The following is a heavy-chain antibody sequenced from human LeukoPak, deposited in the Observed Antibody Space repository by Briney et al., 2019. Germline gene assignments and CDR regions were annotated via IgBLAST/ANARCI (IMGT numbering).Heavy chain of an antibody. J-gene: IGHJ3*02. V-gene: IGHV3-66*02. CDR2: IYSGGST. Sequence: GGSLRLSCAASGSTVSSNYMSWVRQAPGKGLEWVSVIYSGGSTCYADSVKGRFTISRDNSKNTLYLQMNSLRAEDTAVYYCARDNPSFDAFDIWGQGTMVTVSS. D-gene: IGHD3-10*01. CDR1: GSTVSSNY. CDR3: ARDNPSFDAFDI.